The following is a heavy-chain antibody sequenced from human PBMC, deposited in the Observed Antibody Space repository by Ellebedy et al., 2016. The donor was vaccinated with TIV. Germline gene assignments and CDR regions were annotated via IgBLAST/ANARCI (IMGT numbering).Heavy chain of an antibody. CDR1: GFTFSDYG. CDR2: ISSSSTYI. CDR3: AREIGNPRAFDI. J-gene: IGHJ3*02. Sequence: GESLKISXTASGFTFSDYGMNWVRQTPGKGLEWVSSISSSSTYIYYADSVKGRFTISRDNAKNSLCLQMNSLRGEDTAVYYCAREIGNPRAFDIWGQGTMVTVSS. D-gene: IGHD4-23*01. V-gene: IGHV3-21*01.